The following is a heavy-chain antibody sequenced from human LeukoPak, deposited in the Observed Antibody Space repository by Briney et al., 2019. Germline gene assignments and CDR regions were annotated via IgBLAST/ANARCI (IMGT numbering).Heavy chain of an antibody. J-gene: IGHJ4*02. Sequence: QPGGSLRLSCAASGSTFSTYAMSWVRQAAGKGLEWVSAISDSGGTTYYADSVKGRFTISRDNSKNTLYLQMNSLRAEDTAVYYCARERTSTPGFDYWGQGTLVTVSS. CDR2: ISDSGGTT. CDR3: ARERTSTPGFDY. V-gene: IGHV3-23*01. CDR1: GSTFSTYA. D-gene: IGHD3-3*02.